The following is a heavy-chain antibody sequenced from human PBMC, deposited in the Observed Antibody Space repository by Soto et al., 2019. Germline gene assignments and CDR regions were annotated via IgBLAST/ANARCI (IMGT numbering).Heavy chain of an antibody. D-gene: IGHD3-10*01. V-gene: IGHV3-11*01. CDR1: GFTFSDNY. J-gene: IGHJ5*01. CDR2: ISSSGTTI. CDR3: VRAPYGFTSWFDS. Sequence: QVQLVESGGGLVKPGGSLRLSCAASGFTFSDNYMLWIRQAPGQGLEWVSYISSSGTTIYYADAVKGRFTISRDNAKNSLYLQMDSLRAEDTVVYYCVRAPYGFTSWFDSWGQGTLVTVSS.